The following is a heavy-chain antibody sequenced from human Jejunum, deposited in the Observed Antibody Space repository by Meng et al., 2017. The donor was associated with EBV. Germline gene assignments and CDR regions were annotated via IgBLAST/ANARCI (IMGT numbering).Heavy chain of an antibody. CDR3: ARVAFSYTTRSLDS. CDR2: INHSGST. CDR1: RGSFSGYY. V-gene: IGHV4-34*02. Sequence: QVQHKAGGEGLLKPSETLSLTCAVYRGSFSGYYWSWIRQHPGKGLEWIGEINHSGSTNYNPSLRSRVTISVETSKNQFSLRLNSVTAADTAVYYCARVAFSYTTRSLDSWGQGTLVTVSS. D-gene: IGHD3-16*02. J-gene: IGHJ4*02.